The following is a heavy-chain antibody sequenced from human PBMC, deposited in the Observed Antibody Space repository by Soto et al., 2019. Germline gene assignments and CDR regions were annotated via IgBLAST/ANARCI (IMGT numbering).Heavy chain of an antibody. V-gene: IGHV4-30-4*01. D-gene: IGHD3-22*01. CDR3: ARATYYSDTGGSPPLDY. J-gene: IGHJ4*02. CDR1: GGSIRSSDYY. CDR2: IYYSGSA. Sequence: QMQLQESGPGLVKPSQTLSLTCTVSGGSIRSSDYYWTWIRQPPGKGLEWIGYIYYSGSANYNPSLKTRLTISVDTSRNQSSLKLNSVPAADTAVYFCARATYYSDTGGSPPLDYWGQGTLVTVSS.